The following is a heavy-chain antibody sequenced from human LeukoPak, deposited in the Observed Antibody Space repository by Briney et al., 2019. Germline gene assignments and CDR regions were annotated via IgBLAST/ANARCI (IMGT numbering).Heavy chain of an antibody. J-gene: IGHJ4*02. V-gene: IGHV1-69*05. Sequence: AVTVSCKASVGTFSSYAISWLRQAPGQGLEWMGGIIPIFGTANDAQKFQGRVTITTDESTSTAYMELSSLRSEDTAVYYCASRLDYNYGGNPHFDYWGQGTLVTVSS. CDR3: ASRLDYNYGGNPHFDY. CDR2: IIPIFGTA. CDR1: VGTFSSYA. D-gene: IGHD4-23*01.